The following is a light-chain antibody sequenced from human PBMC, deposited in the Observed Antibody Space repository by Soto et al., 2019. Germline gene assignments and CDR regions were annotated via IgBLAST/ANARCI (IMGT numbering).Light chain of an antibody. CDR1: SSDGGDYNY. CDR2: EVS. V-gene: IGLV2-11*01. Sequence: QSALTQPRSVSGSPGQSVTISCTGTSSDGGDYNYVSWYQQHPGKAPKFKIYEVSKRPSGVPDRFSGSKSGNTASLTISGLQAEDEADYYCCSYAGTYTVVFGGGTKLTVL. CDR3: CSYAGTYTVV. J-gene: IGLJ2*01.